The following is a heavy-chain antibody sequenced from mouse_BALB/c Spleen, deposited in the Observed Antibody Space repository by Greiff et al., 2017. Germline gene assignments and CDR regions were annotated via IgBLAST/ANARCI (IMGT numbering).Heavy chain of an antibody. V-gene: IGHV5-17*02. D-gene: IGHD3-1*01. CDR1: GFTFSSFG. CDR2: ISSGSSTI. Sequence: EVHLVESGGGLVQPGGSRKLSCAASGFTFSSFGMHWVRQAPEKGLEWVAYISSGSSTIYYADTVKGRFTISRDNPKNTLFLQMTSLRSEDTAMYYCARGYGAYWGQGTLVTVSA. J-gene: IGHJ3*01. CDR3: ARGYGAY.